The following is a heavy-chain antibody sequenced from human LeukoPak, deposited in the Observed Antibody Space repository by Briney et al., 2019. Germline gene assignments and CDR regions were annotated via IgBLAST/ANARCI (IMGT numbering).Heavy chain of an antibody. Sequence: PTETVSLTCTVSGGSISSYSCGWIRQPPGKGLEWMGKIYYSWSTNYNLSLKNSVTISVDSSKNQFSLKLSSVTAADTAVYYCARMDYDTFYGMDVWGQGTTVTVS. J-gene: IGHJ6*02. CDR3: ARMDYDTFYGMDV. CDR2: IYYSWST. CDR1: GGSISSYS. V-gene: IGHV4-59*01. D-gene: IGHD3-22*01.